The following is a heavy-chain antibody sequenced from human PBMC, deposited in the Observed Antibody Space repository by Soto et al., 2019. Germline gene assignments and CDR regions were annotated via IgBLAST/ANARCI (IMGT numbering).Heavy chain of an antibody. Sequence: SETLSLTCTVSGGSISSGGYYWSWIRQHPGKGLEWIGYIYYSGSTYYNPSLKSRVTISVDTSKNQFSLKLSSVTAADTAVYYCARVSPDSSSWYGGYYFDYWGQGTLVTAPQ. CDR1: GGSISSGGYY. V-gene: IGHV4-31*03. J-gene: IGHJ4*02. CDR2: IYYSGST. CDR3: ARVSPDSSSWYGGYYFDY. D-gene: IGHD6-13*01.